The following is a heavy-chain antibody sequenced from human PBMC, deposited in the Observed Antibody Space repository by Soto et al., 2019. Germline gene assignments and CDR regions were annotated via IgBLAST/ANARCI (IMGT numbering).Heavy chain of an antibody. CDR1: GFTVSSNY. CDR3: ARAKDHYFDY. J-gene: IGHJ4*02. V-gene: IGHV3-53*04. Sequence: PGGSLSLSCAASGFTVSSNYMSWVRQAPGKGLEWVSVIYSGGSTYYADSVKGRFTISRHNSKNTLYLQMNSLRAEDTAVYYCARAKDHYFDYWGQGTLVTVSS. CDR2: IYSGGST.